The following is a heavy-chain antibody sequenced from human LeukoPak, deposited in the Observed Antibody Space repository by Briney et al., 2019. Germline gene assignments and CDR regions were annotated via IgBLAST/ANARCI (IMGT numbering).Heavy chain of an antibody. D-gene: IGHD1-26*01. V-gene: IGHV4-59*02. J-gene: IGHJ4*02. CDR2: IYYSGIT. CDR1: GGSVSSYN. CDR3: ARSGNYYSYFDY. Sequence: SETLSLTCTVSGGSVSSYNWSWIRQPPGKGLEWIGYIYYSGITNYNPSLNSRVTISVDTSKNQFSLKLSSVAAADTAVYYCARSGNYYSYFDYWGQGTLVSVSS.